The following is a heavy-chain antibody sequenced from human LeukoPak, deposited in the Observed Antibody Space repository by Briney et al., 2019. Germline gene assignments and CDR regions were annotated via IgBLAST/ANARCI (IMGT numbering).Heavy chain of an antibody. CDR2: IKNKAKSYTT. CDR1: GCFFSDPY. Sequence: GVSLRLSCPASGCFFSDPYMEEVRQPPVNELEWVGRIKNKAKSYTTEYAASVQGRFTISRDDSKNSLYLQMDSLKTEDTAVYFCARSRLGALDYWGQGTLVTVSS. V-gene: IGHV3-72*01. CDR3: ARSRLGALDY. J-gene: IGHJ4*02. D-gene: IGHD1-26*01.